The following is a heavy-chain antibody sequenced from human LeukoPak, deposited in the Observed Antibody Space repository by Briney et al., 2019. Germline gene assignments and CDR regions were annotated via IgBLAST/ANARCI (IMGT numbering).Heavy chain of an antibody. CDR1: GFTFSSYS. CDR3: ASPIAVAGTAYYYGMDA. D-gene: IGHD6-19*01. V-gene: IGHV3-21*01. Sequence: PGGSLRPSCAASGFTFSSYSMNWVRQAPGKGLEWVSSISSSRSYIYYADSVKGRFTISRDNAKNSLYLQMNSLRAEDTAVYYCASPIAVAGTAYYYGMDAWGQGTTVTVSS. CDR2: ISSSRSYI. J-gene: IGHJ6*02.